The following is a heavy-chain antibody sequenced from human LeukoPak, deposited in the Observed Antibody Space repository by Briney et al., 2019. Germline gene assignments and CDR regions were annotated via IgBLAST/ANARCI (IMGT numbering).Heavy chain of an antibody. CDR3: AKSPYGLGTYAIAGDY. Sequence: GGSLRLSCATSGFTFTNYWMSWVRQAPGKGLQWVANIKQDGTQKYYVDSVKGRFTISRDNAKNSLYLQMDSLRAEDTAVYYCAKSPYGLGTYAIAGDYWGQGTLVTVSS. D-gene: IGHD3-10*01. CDR1: GFTFTNYW. J-gene: IGHJ4*02. V-gene: IGHV3-7*05. CDR2: IKQDGTQK.